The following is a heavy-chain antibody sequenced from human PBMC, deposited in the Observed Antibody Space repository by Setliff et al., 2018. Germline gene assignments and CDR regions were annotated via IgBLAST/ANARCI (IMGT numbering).Heavy chain of an antibody. V-gene: IGHV5-51*01. Sequence: GESLKLSCKGFGYSFTSHWIGWVRQMPGKGLEWMGIIYGRDSDTRYSPSFQGQVTISADRSISTAYLQWSSLKASDTAMYYCARGRRDGYKAGFDPWGQGTLVTVSS. CDR2: IYGRDSDT. CDR1: GYSFTSHW. J-gene: IGHJ5*02. CDR3: ARGRRDGYKAGFDP. D-gene: IGHD5-12*01.